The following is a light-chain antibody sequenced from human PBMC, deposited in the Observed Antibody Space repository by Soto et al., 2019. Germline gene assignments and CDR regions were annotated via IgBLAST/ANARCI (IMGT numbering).Light chain of an antibody. Sequence: QSVLTQPASVSGSPGQSITISCTGTSSDVGGYGYVSWYQHHPGKAPKLIIYEVNNRPSGVSHRFSGSKSGNTASLTISGLQVEDEADYYCTSYTASSTLIFGGGTKLTVL. J-gene: IGLJ2*01. V-gene: IGLV2-14*01. CDR2: EVN. CDR3: TSYTASSTLI. CDR1: SSDVGGYGY.